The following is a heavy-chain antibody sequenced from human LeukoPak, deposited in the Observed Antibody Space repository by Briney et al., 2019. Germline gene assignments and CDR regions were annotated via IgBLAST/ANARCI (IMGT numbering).Heavy chain of an antibody. V-gene: IGHV3-23*01. CDR3: AKPASGWYFDL. CDR1: TFIFGSYS. Sequence: PGGSLRLSCVGSTFIFGSYSMNWVRQAPGKGLEWVSSISGSGGSTYYADSVKGRFTISRDNSKNTLYLQMNSLRAEDTAVYYCAKPASGWYFDLWGRGTLVTVSS. CDR2: ISGSGGST. J-gene: IGHJ2*01. D-gene: IGHD6-25*01.